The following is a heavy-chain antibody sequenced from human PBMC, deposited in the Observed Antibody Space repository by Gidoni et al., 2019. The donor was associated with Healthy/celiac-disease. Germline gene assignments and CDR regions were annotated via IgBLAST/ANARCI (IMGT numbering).Heavy chain of an antibody. Sequence: LRGVAVISYDGSNKYYADSVKGRFTISRDNSKNTLYLQMNSLRAEDTAVYYCARGDGDILTGVDYWGQGTLVTVSS. V-gene: IGHV3-30*07. CDR3: ARGDGDILTGVDY. J-gene: IGHJ4*02. CDR2: ISYDGSNK. D-gene: IGHD3-9*01.